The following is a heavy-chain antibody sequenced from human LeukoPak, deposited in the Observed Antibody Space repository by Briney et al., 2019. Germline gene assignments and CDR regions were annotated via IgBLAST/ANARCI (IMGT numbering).Heavy chain of an antibody. CDR2: ISAYNGNT. V-gene: IGHV1-18*01. J-gene: IGHJ5*02. D-gene: IGHD3-10*01. CDR3: ARDVSHYYGSGSYYDP. Sequence: ASVKVSCKASGYTLTSYGISWVRQAPGQGLEWMGWISAYNGNTNYAQKFQGRVTMTRDTSISTAYVELSRLRSDDTAVYYCARDVSHYYGSGSYYDPWGQGTLVTVSS. CDR1: GYTLTSYG.